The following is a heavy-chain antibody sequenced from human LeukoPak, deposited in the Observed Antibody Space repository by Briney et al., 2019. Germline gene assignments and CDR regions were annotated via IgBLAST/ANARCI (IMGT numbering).Heavy chain of an antibody. V-gene: IGHV5-51*01. D-gene: IGHD2-2*01. J-gene: IGHJ4*02. Sequence: GGSLQISCKGSGYSFTSYWIGWVRQMPGKGLEWMGIIYPGDSDTRYSPSFQGQVTISADKSISTTYLQWSSLKASDTAMYYCATPYPREYCSSTTCYFNYWGQGTLVTVSS. CDR3: ATPYPREYCSSTTCYFNY. CDR2: IYPGDSDT. CDR1: GYSFTSYW.